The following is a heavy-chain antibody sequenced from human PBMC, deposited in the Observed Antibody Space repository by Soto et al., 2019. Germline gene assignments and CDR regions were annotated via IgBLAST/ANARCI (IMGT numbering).Heavy chain of an antibody. Sequence: QVQLVQSGAEVKKPGASVKVSCKASGYTFTSYGISWVRQAPGQGLEWMGWISAYNGNTNYAQKLQGRVTMTTDTSTSTAYMELRSLRSDDTAMYYCARAFLTWSAVAEGYWFDPWVKGTLVTVSS. CDR1: GYTFTSYG. CDR2: ISAYNGNT. V-gene: IGHV1-18*04. CDR3: ARAFLTWSAVAEGYWFDP. J-gene: IGHJ5*02. D-gene: IGHD6-19*01.